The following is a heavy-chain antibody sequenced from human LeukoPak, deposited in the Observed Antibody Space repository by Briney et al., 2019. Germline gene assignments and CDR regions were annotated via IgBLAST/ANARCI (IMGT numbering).Heavy chain of an antibody. CDR1: GFTFTSSA. CDR2: IVVGSGNT. J-gene: IGHJ6*02. CDR3: ARDDCSGGMCYYGMDA. V-gene: IGHV1-58*02. Sequence: SVKVSCKASGFTFTSSAMQWVRQARGQRLEWIGWIVVGSGNTNYAQKFQERVTITRDMSTSTAYMELSSLTSEDTAVYFCARDDCSGGMCYYGMDAWGQGTTVIVSS. D-gene: IGHD2-15*01.